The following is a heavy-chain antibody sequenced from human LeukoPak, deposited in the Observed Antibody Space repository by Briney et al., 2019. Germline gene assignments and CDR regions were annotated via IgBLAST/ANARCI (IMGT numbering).Heavy chain of an antibody. CDR1: GYTFTSYD. V-gene: IGHV1-8*01. Sequence: ASVKVSCKASGYTFTSYDINWLRQATGQGPEWMGWMNPNSGATGYAQKFQGRVTMTRSTSINTAYMELSSLRSEDTAVYYCARDSGSYYFDYWGQGTLVTVSS. D-gene: IGHD1-26*01. J-gene: IGHJ4*02. CDR3: ARDSGSYYFDY. CDR2: MNPNSGAT.